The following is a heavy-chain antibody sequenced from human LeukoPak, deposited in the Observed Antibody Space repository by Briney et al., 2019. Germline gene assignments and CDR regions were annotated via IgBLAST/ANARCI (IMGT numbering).Heavy chain of an antibody. J-gene: IGHJ3*01. CDR2: VSYDGSGE. CDR1: GFTFSSYA. D-gene: IGHD1-26*01. Sequence: GRSLRLSCAASGFTFSSYAMHWVRQAPGKGLEWVAVVSYDGSGENYADSVNGRFTISRDNSKNTLYLQMNSLRAEDTAVFYCARDGVGTAFDLWGQGTMVTVSS. CDR3: ARDGVGTAFDL. V-gene: IGHV3-30*01.